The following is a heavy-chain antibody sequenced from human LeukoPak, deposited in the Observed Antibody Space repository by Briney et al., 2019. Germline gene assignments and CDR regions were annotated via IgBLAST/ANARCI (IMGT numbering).Heavy chain of an antibody. V-gene: IGHV4-31*03. D-gene: IGHD3-22*01. Sequence: PSETLSLTCTVSGGSISSGGYYWSWIRQHPGKGLEWIGYIYYSGSTYYNPSLKSRVTISVDTSKNQFSLKLSSVTAADTAVYYCARFRIRKTYYYDSSGYPDAFDIWGQGTMVTVPS. CDR3: ARFRIRKTYYYDSSGYPDAFDI. CDR1: GGSISSGGYY. J-gene: IGHJ3*02. CDR2: IYYSGST.